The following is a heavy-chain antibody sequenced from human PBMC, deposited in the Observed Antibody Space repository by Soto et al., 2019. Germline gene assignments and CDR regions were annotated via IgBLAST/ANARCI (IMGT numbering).Heavy chain of an antibody. CDR2: ISYDGSNK. CDR3: AKDIAGTAAEYFQH. D-gene: IGHD6-13*01. Sequence: QVQLVESGGGVVQPGRSLRLSCAASGFTFSSYGMHWVRQAPGKGLEWVAVISYDGSNKYYADSVKGRFTIARDNSKNTLYLQMNSLRAKDTAVYYCAKDIAGTAAEYFQHWGQGTLVTVSS. CDR1: GFTFSSYG. J-gene: IGHJ1*01. V-gene: IGHV3-30*18.